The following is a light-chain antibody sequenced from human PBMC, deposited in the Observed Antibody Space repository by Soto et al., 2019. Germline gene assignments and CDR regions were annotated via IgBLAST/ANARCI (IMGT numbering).Light chain of an antibody. CDR3: MQGLQTPL. Sequence: DIVMTQSPLSLPVTPGEPASISCRSSQSLLHSNGYNYFDWYLQKPGQSPQPLIYLGSNRASGVPDRFSGSGSGTDFTLKISRVEAEDVGVYYCMQGLQTPLFGQGTKGEIK. J-gene: IGKJ1*01. CDR1: QSLLHSNGYNY. CDR2: LGS. V-gene: IGKV2-28*01.